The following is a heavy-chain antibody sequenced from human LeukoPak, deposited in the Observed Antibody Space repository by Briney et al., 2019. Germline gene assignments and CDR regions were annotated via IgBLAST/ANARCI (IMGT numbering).Heavy chain of an antibody. CDR1: GFTFSSYG. Sequence: GGSLRLSCAASGFTFSSYGMHWVRQAPGKGLEWVAFIRYDGSNKYYADSVKGRFTISRDTSKNTLYLQMNSLRAEDTAVYYCARGRYYDNSVYYYFDYWGQGTLVTVSS. J-gene: IGHJ4*02. V-gene: IGHV3-30*02. D-gene: IGHD3-22*01. CDR2: IRYDGSNK. CDR3: ARGRYYDNSVYYYFDY.